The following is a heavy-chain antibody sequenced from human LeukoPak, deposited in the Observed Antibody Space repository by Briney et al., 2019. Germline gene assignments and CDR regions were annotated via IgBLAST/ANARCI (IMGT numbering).Heavy chain of an antibody. Sequence: PSETLSLACTVSGGSISSSSYYWGWIRQPPGKGLEWIGSIYYSGSTNYNPSLKSRVTISVDKSKNQFSLKLSSVTAADTAVYYCARGGRSFTGKAAAGTSYFDYWGQGTLVTVSS. V-gene: IGHV4-39*07. J-gene: IGHJ4*02. CDR1: GGSISSSSYY. D-gene: IGHD6-13*01. CDR3: ARGGRSFTGKAAAGTSYFDY. CDR2: IYYSGST.